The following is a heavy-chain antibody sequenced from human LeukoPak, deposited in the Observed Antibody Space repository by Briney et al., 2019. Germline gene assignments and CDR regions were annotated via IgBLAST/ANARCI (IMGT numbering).Heavy chain of an antibody. D-gene: IGHD3-10*01. Sequence: SQTLSLTCTVSGGSISSGGYYWSWIRQHPGKGLEWIGYIYYSGSTNYNPSLKSRVTISLDTSKNQFSLKLSSVTAADTAVYYCARSELLWFGGVNSGFDYWGQGTLVTVSS. CDR3: ARSELLWFGGVNSGFDY. V-gene: IGHV4-31*03. CDR1: GGSISSGGYY. CDR2: IYYSGST. J-gene: IGHJ4*02.